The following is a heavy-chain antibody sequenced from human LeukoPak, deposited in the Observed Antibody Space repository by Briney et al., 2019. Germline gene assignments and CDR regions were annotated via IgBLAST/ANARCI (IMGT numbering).Heavy chain of an antibody. D-gene: IGHD3-22*01. Sequence: SETLSLTCTVSGGSISSYYWSWIRQPAGKGLEWIWRIYTSGSTNYNPSLKSRVTMSVDTSKNQFSLKLSSVTAADTAVYYCARLNYYDSSGYYYLDYWGEGTLVTVSS. CDR3: ARLNYYDSSGYYYLDY. CDR1: GGSISSYY. J-gene: IGHJ4*02. CDR2: IYTSGST. V-gene: IGHV4-4*07.